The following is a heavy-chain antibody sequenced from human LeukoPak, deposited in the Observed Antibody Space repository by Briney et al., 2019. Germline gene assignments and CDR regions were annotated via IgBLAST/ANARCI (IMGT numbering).Heavy chain of an antibody. V-gene: IGHV4-30-2*01. CDR2: IYHSGST. Sequence: SQTLSLTCTVSGGSISSGGYYWSWIRQPPGKGLEWIGYIYHSGSTYYNPSLKSRVTISVVRSKNQFSLKLSSVTAADTAVYYCARDQTYSGSGIYTYFDYWGQGILVTVSS. CDR1: GGSISSGGYY. CDR3: ARDQTYSGSGIYTYFDY. D-gene: IGHD3-10*01. J-gene: IGHJ4*02.